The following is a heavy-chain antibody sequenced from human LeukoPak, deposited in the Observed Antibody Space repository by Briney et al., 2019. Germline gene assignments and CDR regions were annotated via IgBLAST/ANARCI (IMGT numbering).Heavy chain of an antibody. Sequence: MTSETLSLTCTVSGGSISGYYWSWIRQPPGKGLEWIGYLYSSGSTNYNPSLKSRVTISLDTSENQFSLKLSSVTAADTAVYYCARHYYDRSDSYSFDYWGPGTLVTVSS. CDR1: GGSISGYY. CDR3: ARHYYDRSDSYSFDY. D-gene: IGHD3-22*01. CDR2: LYSSGST. J-gene: IGHJ4*02. V-gene: IGHV4-59*08.